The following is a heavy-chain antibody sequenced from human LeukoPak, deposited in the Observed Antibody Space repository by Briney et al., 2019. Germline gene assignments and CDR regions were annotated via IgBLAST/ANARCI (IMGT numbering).Heavy chain of an antibody. CDR2: IFYSGNT. CDR1: GGSISSGGYY. V-gene: IGHV4-31*03. J-gene: IGHJ4*02. CDR3: ARSSGYWNFDY. Sequence: SETLSLTCTVSGGSISSGGYYWSWIRQHPGKGLEWIGYIFYSGNTYYNPSLKSRVTISVDTSKNQFSLRLSSVTAADTAVYYCARSSGYWNFDYRGQGSLVTVSS. D-gene: IGHD3-22*01.